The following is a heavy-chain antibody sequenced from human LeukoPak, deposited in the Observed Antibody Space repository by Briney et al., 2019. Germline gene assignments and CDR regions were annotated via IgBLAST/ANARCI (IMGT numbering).Heavy chain of an antibody. CDR2: IKKDGSEK. CDR1: GFTFNNYW. V-gene: IGHV3-7*01. CDR3: ARAQGYFDL. Sequence: PGGSLRLSCAASGFTFNNYWMSWVRQAPGKGLEWVANIKKDGSEKYYPDSVKGRFTISRGNAKNSLYLQLNSLRAEDTAVYYCARAQGYFDLWGQGTLVSVSS. J-gene: IGHJ4*02.